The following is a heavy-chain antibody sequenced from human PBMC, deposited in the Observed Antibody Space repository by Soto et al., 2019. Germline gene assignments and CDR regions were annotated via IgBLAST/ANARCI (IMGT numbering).Heavy chain of an antibody. D-gene: IGHD3-3*01. CDR3: AKDVLRFLEGYYYMDV. Sequence: EVQLVESGGGLVQPGRSLRLSCAASGFTFDDYAMHWVRQAPGKGLEWVSGISWNSGSIGYADSVKGRFTISRDNAKNSLYLQMNSLRAEDTALYYCAKDVLRFLEGYYYMDVWGKGTTVTVSS. CDR1: GFTFDDYA. CDR2: ISWNSGSI. V-gene: IGHV3-9*01. J-gene: IGHJ6*03.